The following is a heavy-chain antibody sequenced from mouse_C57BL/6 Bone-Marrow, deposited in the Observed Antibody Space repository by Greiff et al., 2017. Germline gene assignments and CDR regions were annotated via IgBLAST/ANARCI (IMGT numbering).Heavy chain of an antibody. CDR1: GYTFTSYG. V-gene: IGHV1-81*01. D-gene: IGHD2-1*01. CDR3: ARDRGNYLRYYYAMDY. J-gene: IGHJ4*01. Sequence: QVQLQQSGAELARPGASVKLSCKASGYTFTSYGISWVKQRTGQGLEWIGEIYPRSGNTYYNEKFKGKATLTADKSSSTAYMELRSLTSEDSAVYFCARDRGNYLRYYYAMDYWGQGTSVTVSS. CDR2: IYPRSGNT.